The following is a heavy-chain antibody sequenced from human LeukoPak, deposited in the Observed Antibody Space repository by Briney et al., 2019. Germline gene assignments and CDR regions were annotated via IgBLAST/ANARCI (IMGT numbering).Heavy chain of an antibody. CDR1: GGSISSGSYY. J-gene: IGHJ4*02. Sequence: SETLSLTCTVSGGSISSGSYYWSWIRQPAGKGLEWIGSIYYSGSTYYNPSLKSRVTISVDTSKNQFSLKLSSVTAADTAVYYCARVYGDYYFDYWGQGTLVTVSS. V-gene: IGHV4-39*07. CDR2: IYYSGST. D-gene: IGHD4-17*01. CDR3: ARVYGDYYFDY.